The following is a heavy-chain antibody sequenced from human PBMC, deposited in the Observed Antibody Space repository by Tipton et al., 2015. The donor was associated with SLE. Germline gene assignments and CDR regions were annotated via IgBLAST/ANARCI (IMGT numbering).Heavy chain of an antibody. CDR3: ARQLGWGDPFAFDY. CDR2: IGHSGST. J-gene: IGHJ4*02. D-gene: IGHD2-21*02. CDR1: DDSISGYY. Sequence: LRLSCTVSDDSISGYYWSWIRQPPEKGLEWIGYIGHSGSTNYNPSLNSRVTMSIDTSKNQFSLKLTSVTAADTAVYYCARQLGWGDPFAFDYWGQGTLVTVSS. V-gene: IGHV4-59*08.